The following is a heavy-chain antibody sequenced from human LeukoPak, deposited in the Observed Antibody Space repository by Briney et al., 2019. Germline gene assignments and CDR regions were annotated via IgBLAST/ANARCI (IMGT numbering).Heavy chain of an antibody. CDR2: MNPNSGNI. CDR3: ARALSWTTESYYYMDV. J-gene: IGHJ6*03. CDR1: GYTLTSYD. Sequence: GASVKVSCKASGYTLTSYDINWVRQATGQGLEWMGWMNPNSGNIGYAQKFQGRVTMTKNTSITTAYMELSSLRSEDTAVYYCARALSWTTESYYYMDVWGKGTTVTVSS. D-gene: IGHD3/OR15-3a*01. V-gene: IGHV1-8*01.